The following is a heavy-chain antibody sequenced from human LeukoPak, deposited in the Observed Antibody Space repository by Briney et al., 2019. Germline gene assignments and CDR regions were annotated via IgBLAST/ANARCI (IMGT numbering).Heavy chain of an antibody. CDR2: IYHSGST. D-gene: IGHD5-12*01. CDR1: GYSISSGYY. V-gene: IGHV4-38-2*02. CDR3: ARGGSWLRGIYYYYMDV. Sequence: SETLSLTCTVSGYSISSGYYWGWIRQPPGKGLEWIGSIYHSGSTYYNPSLKSRVTISVDTSKNQFSLKLSSVTAADTAVYYCARGGSWLRGIYYYYMDVWGKGTTVTVSS. J-gene: IGHJ6*03.